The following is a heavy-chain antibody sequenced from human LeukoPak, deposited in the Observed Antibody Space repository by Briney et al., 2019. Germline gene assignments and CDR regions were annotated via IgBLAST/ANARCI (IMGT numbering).Heavy chain of an antibody. D-gene: IGHD3-10*01. Sequence: XXVRQAXXXXXXXXSGMSWNSGSIGYADSVKGRFTISRDNAKNSLYLQMNSLRAEDTALYYCAKDIHPYYYGSGTPHAFDIWGQGTMVTVSS. CDR2: MSWNSGSI. CDR3: AKDIHPYYYGSGTPHAFDI. V-gene: IGHV3-9*01. J-gene: IGHJ3*02.